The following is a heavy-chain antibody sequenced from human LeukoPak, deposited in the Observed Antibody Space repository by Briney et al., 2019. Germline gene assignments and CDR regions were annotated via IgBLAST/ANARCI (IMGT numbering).Heavy chain of an antibody. Sequence: PGGSLRLSCAASGFTFSSYSMNWVRQAPGKGLEWVSYISSSSSTIYYADSVKGRSTISRDNAKNSLYLQMNSLRAEDTAVYYCARADQYYYDSSGDYWGQGTLVTVSS. J-gene: IGHJ4*02. D-gene: IGHD3-22*01. CDR1: GFTFSSYS. CDR3: ARADQYYYDSSGDY. V-gene: IGHV3-48*04. CDR2: ISSSSSTI.